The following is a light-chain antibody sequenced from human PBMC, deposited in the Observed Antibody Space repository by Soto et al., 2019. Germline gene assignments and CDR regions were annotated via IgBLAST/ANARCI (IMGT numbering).Light chain of an antibody. CDR1: QSISSW. CDR3: QQYNSYLLT. Sequence: DIQMTQSPSTLSASVGDRVTITCRASQSISSWLAWSQQKPGKAPKLLIYDDSSLDSGVPSRFSSSGSGTEFTLTISSLQPADFATDYCQQYNSYLLTFGGGTKVESK. CDR2: DDS. V-gene: IGKV1-5*01. J-gene: IGKJ4*01.